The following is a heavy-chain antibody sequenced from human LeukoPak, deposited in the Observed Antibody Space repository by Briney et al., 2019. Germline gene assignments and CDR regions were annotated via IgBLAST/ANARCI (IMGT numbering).Heavy chain of an antibody. Sequence: ASVNVSCKASGYTFTTYAMHWVRQAPGQGLEWMGWINAGNGNTRYSQKFQGRVTITRDTSASTAYMELSSLRSEDTAVYYCARSYCSGGRCYWYYFDYWGQGTLVTVSS. CDR1: GYTFTTYA. V-gene: IGHV1-3*01. CDR3: ARSYCSGGRCYWYYFDY. CDR2: INAGNGNT. D-gene: IGHD2-15*01. J-gene: IGHJ4*02.